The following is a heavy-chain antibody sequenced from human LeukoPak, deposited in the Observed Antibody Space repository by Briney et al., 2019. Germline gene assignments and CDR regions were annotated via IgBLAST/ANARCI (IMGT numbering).Heavy chain of an antibody. V-gene: IGHV4-39*01. CDR3: ARQVSDYYYYYMGD. J-gene: IGHJ6*03. CDR1: GFTVSSNY. CDR2: IYYSETT. Sequence: GSLRLSCAASGFTVSSNYTSWVRQAPGKGLEWIGSIYYSETTYYNSSLKSRVTISLDTSKKQFSLSLKSVTAADTAAYDGARQVSDYYYYYMGDWGKGATVPVSS. D-gene: IGHD5/OR15-5a*01.